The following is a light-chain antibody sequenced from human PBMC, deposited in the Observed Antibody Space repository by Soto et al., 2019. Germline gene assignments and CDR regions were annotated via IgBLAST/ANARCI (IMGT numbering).Light chain of an antibody. CDR3: QQYPGYT. V-gene: IGKV3-20*01. Sequence: EIVLTQSPGTLSLSPGERATLSCRASQSVSSSYLAWYQQKPGQAPRLLIYGASGRATGIPDRFSGSGSGTDFTLTISRLEAEDFAVYYCQQYPGYTFGQGIKLEIK. CDR1: QSVSSSY. J-gene: IGKJ2*01. CDR2: GAS.